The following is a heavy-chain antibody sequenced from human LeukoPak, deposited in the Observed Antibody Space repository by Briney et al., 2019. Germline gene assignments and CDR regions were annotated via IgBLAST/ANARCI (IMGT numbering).Heavy chain of an antibody. V-gene: IGHV1-18*01. CDR3: ARDQFAFGLFDY. D-gene: IGHD3/OR15-3a*01. CDR2: ISAYNGNT. Sequence: ASVKVSCKTSGYTFTNYGISWVRQAPGLGLEWMGWISAYNGNTNYAQKVQGRVTMTTDTSTSTAYMELRSLRFDDTAVYYCARDQFAFGLFDYWGQGTLVTVSS. CDR1: GYTFTNYG. J-gene: IGHJ4*02.